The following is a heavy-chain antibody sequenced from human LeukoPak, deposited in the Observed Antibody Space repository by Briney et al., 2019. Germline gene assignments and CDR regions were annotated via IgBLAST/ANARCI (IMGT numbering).Heavy chain of an antibody. CDR1: GYTFIDYW. V-gene: IGHV5-51*01. Sequence: GESLKTSCKGSGYTFIDYWIAWVRQMPGKGLEWMGIIYPSDSDTRYSPSFQGQVTCSADKSINTAYLQWSSLRASDTAIYYCARQCCRGASPGFDPWGQGTLVTVSS. D-gene: IGHD3-10*01. J-gene: IGHJ5*02. CDR3: ARQCCRGASPGFDP. CDR2: IYPSDSDT.